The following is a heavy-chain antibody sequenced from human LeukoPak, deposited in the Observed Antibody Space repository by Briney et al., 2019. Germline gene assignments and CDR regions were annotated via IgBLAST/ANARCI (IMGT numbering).Heavy chain of an antibody. D-gene: IGHD1-1*01. Sequence: GESLKISCKHSEYSFPNYCIGWVRQMPGKGLEWMGIIYPGDSDTGYSPSFQGQVTISADKSIGTAYLQWSSLKASDTAMYYCARLNENHWFDPWGQGTLVTVSS. CDR1: EYSFPNYC. V-gene: IGHV5-51*01. CDR2: IYPGDSDT. CDR3: ARLNENHWFDP. J-gene: IGHJ5*02.